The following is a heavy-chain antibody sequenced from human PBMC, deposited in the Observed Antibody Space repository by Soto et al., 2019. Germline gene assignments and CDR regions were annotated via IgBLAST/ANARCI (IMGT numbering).Heavy chain of an antibody. V-gene: IGHV3-21*01. J-gene: IGHJ6*02. CDR3: ARVVDYCDPYYYYGMDF. CDR2: ISCSTSYI. D-gene: IGHD3-22*01. Sequence: EVQLVESGGGLVKPGGSLRLSCAASGFTFSSYSMNWVRQAPGKGLEWVSSISCSTSYIYYADSVKGRFTISRDNAKNSLYLQMNSLRAEDTAVYYCARVVDYCDPYYYYGMDFWGQGTTVTVSS. CDR1: GFTFSSYS.